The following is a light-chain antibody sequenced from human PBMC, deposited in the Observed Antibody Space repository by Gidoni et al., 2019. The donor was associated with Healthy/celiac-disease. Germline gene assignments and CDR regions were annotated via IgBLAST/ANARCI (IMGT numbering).Light chain of an antibody. J-gene: IGKJ4*01. V-gene: IGKV1-39*01. CDR2: SAS. CDR1: QSISSY. Sequence: DIQRTQSPSSLAASVGDRVTITCRVSQSISSYLNLYQQQPGKAPQLLIYSASSLPSGVPSRFSGSGSGTDFTLTISSLQPEDFATYYCQQSYSTPLTFGGGTKVEI. CDR3: QQSYSTPLT.